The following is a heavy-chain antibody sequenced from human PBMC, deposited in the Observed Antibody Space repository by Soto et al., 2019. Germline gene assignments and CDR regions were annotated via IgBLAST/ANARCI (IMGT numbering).Heavy chain of an antibody. CDR2: IYHSGST. D-gene: IGHD2-15*01. Sequence: TSETLSLTCAVSGYSISSGYYWGWIRQPPGKGLEWIGSIYHSGSTYYNPSLKSRVTISVDTSKNQFSLKLSSVTAADTAVYYCARVRVYCSGGSCYPYYFDYWGQGTLVTVSS. CDR3: ARVRVYCSGGSCYPYYFDY. CDR1: GYSISSGYY. J-gene: IGHJ4*02. V-gene: IGHV4-38-2*01.